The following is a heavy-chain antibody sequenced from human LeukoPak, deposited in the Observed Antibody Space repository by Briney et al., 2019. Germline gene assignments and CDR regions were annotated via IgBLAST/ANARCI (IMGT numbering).Heavy chain of an antibody. CDR1: GFTFSSYS. V-gene: IGHV3-48*01. D-gene: IGHD3-3*01. CDR3: ARDNYDFWSGYYYYYGMDV. J-gene: IGHJ6*02. CDR2: ISGSSSTI. Sequence: GGSLRLSCAASGFTFSSYSMNWVRQAPGKGLEWGSYISGSSSTIYYADSVKGRFTISRDNGKNTLYLQMNSLRAEDTAVYYCARDNYDFWSGYYYYYGMDVWGQGTTVTVSS.